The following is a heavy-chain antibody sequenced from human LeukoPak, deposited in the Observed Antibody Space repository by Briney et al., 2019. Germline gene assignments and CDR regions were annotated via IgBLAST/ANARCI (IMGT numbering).Heavy chain of an antibody. Sequence: PGGPLRLSCAASGFTFDDYGMSWVRQAPGKALEWVCGINWNGGSTGYADSVKGRFPISRDNAKNSLYLQMNSLRAEDTALYYCARGTLKAAATDFDYWGQGTLVTVSS. CDR3: ARGTLKAAATDFDY. CDR2: INWNGGST. J-gene: IGHJ4*02. CDR1: GFTFDDYG. V-gene: IGHV3-20*04. D-gene: IGHD6-13*01.